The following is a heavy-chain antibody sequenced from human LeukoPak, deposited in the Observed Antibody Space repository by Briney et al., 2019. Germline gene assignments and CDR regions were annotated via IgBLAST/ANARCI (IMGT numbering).Heavy chain of an antibody. CDR3: AREKWFGESHDAFDI. CDR1: GYTFTGYY. Sequence: ASVKVSCKAPGYTFTGYYMHWVRQAPGQGLEWMGRINPNSGGTNYAQKFQGRVTMTRDTSISTAYMEPSRLRSDDTAVYYCAREKWFGESHDAFDIWGQGTMVTVSS. D-gene: IGHD3-10*01. V-gene: IGHV1-2*06. CDR2: INPNSGGT. J-gene: IGHJ3*02.